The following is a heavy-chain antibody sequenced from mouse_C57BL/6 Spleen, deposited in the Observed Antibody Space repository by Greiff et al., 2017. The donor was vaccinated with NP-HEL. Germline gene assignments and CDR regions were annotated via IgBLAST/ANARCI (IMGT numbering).Heavy chain of an antibody. CDR3: ASPYYYGSSYGYFDV. D-gene: IGHD1-1*01. V-gene: IGHV1-7*01. J-gene: IGHJ1*03. Sequence: VQLQQSGAELAKPGASVKLSCKASGYTFTSYWMHWVKQRPGQGLEWIGYINPSSGYTKYNQKFKDKATLTADQSSSTAYMQLSSLTYEYSAVYYCASPYYYGSSYGYFDVWGTGTTVTVSS. CDR1: GYTFTSYW. CDR2: INPSSGYT.